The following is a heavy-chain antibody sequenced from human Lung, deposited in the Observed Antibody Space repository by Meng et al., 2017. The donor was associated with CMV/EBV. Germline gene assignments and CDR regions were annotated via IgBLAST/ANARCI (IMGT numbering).Heavy chain of an antibody. CDR2: MHYSSGNT. J-gene: IGHJ4*02. V-gene: IGHV1-46*01. CDR1: GYTLPASY. Sequence: SVKISCKSSGYTLPASYFHRVRQAPGQGLEWLGIMHYSSGNTAHTQKLQGRVSMTRDMSTSTVYFELTGLRSDDTALYYCARDTDLWGQGTLVTVSS. CDR3: ARDTDL.